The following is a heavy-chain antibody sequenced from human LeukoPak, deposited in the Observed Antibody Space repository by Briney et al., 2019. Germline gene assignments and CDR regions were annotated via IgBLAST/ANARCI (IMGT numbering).Heavy chain of an antibody. CDR2: ISYDGSNK. V-gene: IGHV3-30-3*01. D-gene: IGHD5-24*01. CDR1: GFTFDDYA. CDR3: ARDPGERWLQFLFDY. Sequence: GGSLRLSCAASGFTFDDYAMHWVRQAPGKGLEWVAVISYDGSNKYYADSVKGRFTISRDNSKNTLYLQMNSLRAEDTAVYYCARDPGERWLQFLFDYWGQGTLVTVSS. J-gene: IGHJ4*02.